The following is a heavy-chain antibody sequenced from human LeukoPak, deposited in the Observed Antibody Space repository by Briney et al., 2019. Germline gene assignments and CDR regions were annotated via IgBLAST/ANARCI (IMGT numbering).Heavy chain of an antibody. CDR1: GFTFSSYA. D-gene: IGHD1-26*01. J-gene: IGHJ5*02. Sequence: GGSLRLSCAASGFTFSSYAMSWVRQAPGKGLEWVSAISGSGGSTYYADSVKGRFTISRDNSKNTLYLQMNSLRAEDTAVYYCAKDLGAYSGSRPEWFDPWGQGTLVTVSS. CDR3: AKDLGAYSGSRPEWFDP. V-gene: IGHV3-23*01. CDR2: ISGSGGST.